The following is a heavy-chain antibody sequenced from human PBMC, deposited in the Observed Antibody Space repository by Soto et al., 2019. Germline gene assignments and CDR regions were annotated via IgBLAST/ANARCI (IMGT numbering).Heavy chain of an antibody. D-gene: IGHD3-22*01. CDR2: IYWDDDK. J-gene: IGHJ1*01. CDR1: GFSLSTSGVG. Sequence: QITLKESGPTLVKPTQTLTLTGTFSGFSLSTSGVGVGWIRQPPGKALEWLALIYWDDDKRYSPSLKSRLTITKDXXKXQXXLTMTNMDPVDTATYYCAHSHYDSSGYYYVSYFQHWGQGTLVTVSS. V-gene: IGHV2-5*02. CDR3: AHSHYDSSGYYYVSYFQH.